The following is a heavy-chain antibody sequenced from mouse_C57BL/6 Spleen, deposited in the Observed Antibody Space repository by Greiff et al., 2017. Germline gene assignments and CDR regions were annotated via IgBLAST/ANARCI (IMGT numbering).Heavy chain of an antibody. Sequence: LVESGAELVKPGASVKISCKASGYAFSSYWMNWVKQRPGKGLEWIGQIYPGDGDTNYNGKFKGKATLTADKSSSTAYMQLSSLTSEDSAVYFGARGGGLLAFGYWGQGALVTVAA. J-gene: IGHJ3*02. D-gene: IGHD1-1*01. V-gene: IGHV1-80*01. CDR1: GYAFSSYW. CDR3: ARGGGLLAFGY. CDR2: IYPGDGDT.